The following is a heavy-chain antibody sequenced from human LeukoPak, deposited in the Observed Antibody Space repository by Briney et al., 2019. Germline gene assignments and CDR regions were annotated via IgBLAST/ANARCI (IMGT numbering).Heavy chain of an antibody. V-gene: IGHV3-30*04. J-gene: IGHJ4*02. Sequence: GGSLRLSCAASGFTFSSYAMHWVRQAPGKGLEWVAVISYDGSNKYYADSVKGRFTISRDNSKNTMYLQMNSLRAEDTAFYYCAINGGGDSGYGNFDYWGQGPLVTVSS. CDR1: GFTFSSYA. CDR2: ISYDGSNK. D-gene: IGHD5-12*01. CDR3: AINGGGDSGYGNFDY.